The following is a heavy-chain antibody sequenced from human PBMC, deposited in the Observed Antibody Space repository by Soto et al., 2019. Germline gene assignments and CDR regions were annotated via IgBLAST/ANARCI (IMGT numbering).Heavy chain of an antibody. CDR3: ATRGITLYHFDS. D-gene: IGHD3-10*01. V-gene: IGHV4-31*03. CDR1: GDSISRYGFY. CDR2: ISYSGNP. Sequence: QVQLQESGPGLVKPSQTLSLTCSVSGDSISRYGFYWSWIRQRPGKGLEWIGYISYSGNPYFNPSPRSRATISIDTSKNQFSLRLSSVTAADTAVYYCATRGITLYHFDSWGQGTLVTVSS. J-gene: IGHJ4*02.